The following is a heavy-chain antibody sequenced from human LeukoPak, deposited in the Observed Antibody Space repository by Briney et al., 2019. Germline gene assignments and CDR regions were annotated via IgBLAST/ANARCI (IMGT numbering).Heavy chain of an antibody. CDR3: AITQWLGTSDFDY. CDR2: IYYSGNT. Sequence: SETLSLTCTVSGVSISSSNSYWGWIRQPPGKGLEWIGSIYYSGNTYYNASLKSQVSISIDTSKNQFSLRLTSVTAADTAVYYCAITQWLGTSDFDYWGQGTLVTVSS. J-gene: IGHJ4*02. CDR1: GVSISSSNSY. V-gene: IGHV4-39*01. D-gene: IGHD6-19*01.